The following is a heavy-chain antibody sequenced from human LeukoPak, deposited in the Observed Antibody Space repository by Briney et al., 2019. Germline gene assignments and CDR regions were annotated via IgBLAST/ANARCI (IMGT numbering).Heavy chain of an antibody. CDR1: GYTFTGYY. CDR3: ARSRVHGDYYFDY. V-gene: IGHV1-69*02. Sequence: GASVKVSCKASGYTFTGYYIHWVRQAPGQGLEWMGRIIPILGIANYAQKFQGRVTITADKSTSTAYMELSSLRSEDTAVYYCARSRVHGDYYFDYWGQGTLVTVSS. D-gene: IGHD4-17*01. J-gene: IGHJ4*02. CDR2: IIPILGIA.